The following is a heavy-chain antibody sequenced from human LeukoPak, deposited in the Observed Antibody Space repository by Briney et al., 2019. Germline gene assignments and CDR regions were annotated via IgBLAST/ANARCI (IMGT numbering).Heavy chain of an antibody. D-gene: IGHD1-26*01. Sequence: GGSLRLSCAASGFTFYTYAMSWVRQAPGKGLEWVSAISGRGDSTNYADSVKGRFTISRDNAMNTLYLQMNSLRAEDSALYYCTRDMQGSRLYLVGSQNDWGQGTLVTVSS. CDR1: GFTFYTYA. J-gene: IGHJ4*02. CDR2: ISGRGDST. CDR3: TRDMQGSRLYLVGSQND. V-gene: IGHV3-23*01.